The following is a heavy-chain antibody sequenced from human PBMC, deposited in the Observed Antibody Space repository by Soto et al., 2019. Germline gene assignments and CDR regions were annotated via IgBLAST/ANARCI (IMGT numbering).Heavy chain of an antibody. J-gene: IGHJ4*02. V-gene: IGHV3-30-3*01. CDR1: GFTFSSYA. Sequence: PGESLRLSCAASGFTFSSYAMHWVRQAPGKGLEWVAVISYDGSNKYYADSVKGRFTISRDNSKNTLYLQMNSLRAEDTAVYYCARGYGDYGESFDYWGQGTLVTVSS. CDR2: ISYDGSNK. D-gene: IGHD4-17*01. CDR3: ARGYGDYGESFDY.